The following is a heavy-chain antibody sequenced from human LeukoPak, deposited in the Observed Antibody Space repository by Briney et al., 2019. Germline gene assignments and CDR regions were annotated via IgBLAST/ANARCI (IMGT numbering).Heavy chain of an antibody. Sequence: GGSLRLSCAASGFTFSSYAMSWVRQAPGKGLEWVSAISGSGGSTYYADSVKGLFTISRDNSKNTLYLQMNSLRAEDTAVYYCAKDRSGSGWYDYYYYGMDVWGQGTTVTVSS. V-gene: IGHV3-23*01. CDR2: ISGSGGST. D-gene: IGHD6-19*01. CDR3: AKDRSGSGWYDYYYYGMDV. CDR1: GFTFSSYA. J-gene: IGHJ6*02.